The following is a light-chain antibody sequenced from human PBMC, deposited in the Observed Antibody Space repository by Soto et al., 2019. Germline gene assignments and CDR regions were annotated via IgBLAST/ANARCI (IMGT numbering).Light chain of an antibody. Sequence: ETVMTQSPATLAVSPGERATLSCRASQSVRINVAWYQQKPGQAPRLLVYGASTRASGIPDRFSGSGSGTEFTLTISRLQSEDFAVYYCQEYSRWPSRTFGPGTKVDIK. CDR2: GAS. CDR1: QSVRIN. J-gene: IGKJ1*01. V-gene: IGKV3-15*01. CDR3: QEYSRWPSRT.